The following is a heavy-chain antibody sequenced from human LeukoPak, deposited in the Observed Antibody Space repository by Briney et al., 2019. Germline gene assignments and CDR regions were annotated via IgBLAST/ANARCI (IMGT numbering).Heavy chain of an antibody. Sequence: GGSLRLSCAASGFTFSSYGMHWVRQAPGKGLEWVAVISYDGSNKYYADSVKGRFTISRDNSKNTLYLQMNSLRAEDTAVYYCARRRYNWNAIDYWGQGTLVTVSS. D-gene: IGHD1-20*01. CDR1: GFTFSSYG. CDR3: ARRRYNWNAIDY. J-gene: IGHJ4*02. CDR2: ISYDGSNK. V-gene: IGHV3-30*03.